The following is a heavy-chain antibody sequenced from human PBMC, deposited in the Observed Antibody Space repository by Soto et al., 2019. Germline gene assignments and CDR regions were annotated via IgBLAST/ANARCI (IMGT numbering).Heavy chain of an antibody. J-gene: IGHJ4*02. Sequence: EVQLVESGGGLVKPGGSLRLSCAASGITLSNAWMTWVRQAPGKGLEWVGRIKSKADGATTEYGSPVKDRFIISRDDSENTLELQMNSLKTLDTAVYYCNTPRPGSHGYGYWGQGTLVTVSS. CDR1: GITLSNAW. V-gene: IGHV3-15*01. D-gene: IGHD3-16*01. CDR2: IKSKADGATT. CDR3: NTPRPGSHGYGY.